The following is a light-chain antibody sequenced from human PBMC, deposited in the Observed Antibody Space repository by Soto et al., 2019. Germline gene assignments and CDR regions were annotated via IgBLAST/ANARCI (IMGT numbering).Light chain of an antibody. CDR1: QSLSSW. CDR3: QQYNRYST. J-gene: IGKJ2*01. CDR2: KAS. Sequence: DIQMPQSPSTLSASVGDRVTITCRASQSLSSWLAWYQQKPGKAPKLLMYKASSLESGVPSRFRGSGSGTEFTLTISSLQPDDFATYHCQQYNRYSTFGQGTKLEIK. V-gene: IGKV1-5*03.